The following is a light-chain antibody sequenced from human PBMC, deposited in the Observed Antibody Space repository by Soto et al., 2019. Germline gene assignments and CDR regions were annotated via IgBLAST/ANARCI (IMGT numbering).Light chain of an antibody. CDR1: QDISNY. Sequence: DIQMTQSPSSLSASVGDRVTITCQASQDISNYLNWYQKRPGKAPKLLIYDAFNLETGVSSRFSGSYSDTDFTFTIGSLQREDIATSYFQKYDSVPLTFGSGNKVNIQ. CDR3: QKYDSVPLT. CDR2: DAF. J-gene: IGKJ3*01. V-gene: IGKV1-33*01.